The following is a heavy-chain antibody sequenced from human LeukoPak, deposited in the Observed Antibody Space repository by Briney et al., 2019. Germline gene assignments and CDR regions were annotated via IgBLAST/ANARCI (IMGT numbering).Heavy chain of an antibody. V-gene: IGHV3-33*06. D-gene: IGHD4-17*01. CDR1: GFTFSSYG. CDR2: IWYDGSNK. Sequence: PGGSLRLSCAASGFTFSSYGMHWVRQAPGKGLDCVAVIWYDGSNKYYADSVKGRFTISRDNSKNTLYLQMNSLRAEDTAVYYCAKGTNGDYYYYWGQGTLVTVSS. CDR3: AKGTNGDYYYY. J-gene: IGHJ4*02.